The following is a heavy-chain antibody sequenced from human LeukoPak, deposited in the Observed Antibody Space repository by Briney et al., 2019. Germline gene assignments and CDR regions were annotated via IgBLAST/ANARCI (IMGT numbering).Heavy chain of an antibody. J-gene: IGHJ4*02. V-gene: IGHV3-30*02. D-gene: IGHD3-22*01. CDR1: GFTFSSYG. CDR3: AKDRNYVSSGYPDY. CDR2: IRYDGSNK. Sequence: GGSLRLSCAASGFTFSSYGMHWVRQAPGKGLEWVAFIRYDGSNKYYADSVKGRFTISRDNSKNTLYLQMNSLRAEDTAVYYCAKDRNYVSSGYPDYWGQGTLVTVSS.